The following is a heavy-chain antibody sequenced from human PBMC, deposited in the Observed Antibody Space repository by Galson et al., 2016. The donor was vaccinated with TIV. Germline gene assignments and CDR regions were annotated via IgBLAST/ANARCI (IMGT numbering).Heavy chain of an antibody. CDR1: GYSLSSYA. CDR2: INTKNGNP. V-gene: IGHV7-4-1*02. D-gene: IGHD4-17*01. Sequence: SVKVSCKASGYSLSSYALNWVRQAPGQGLEWMGWINTKNGNPTYAQGFTGRFVFSLDTSVSTAYLQISSLKAKDTAVYYCARSGDYSYYFYYMDVWAKGTTVTVSS. CDR3: ARSGDYSYYFYYMDV. J-gene: IGHJ6*03.